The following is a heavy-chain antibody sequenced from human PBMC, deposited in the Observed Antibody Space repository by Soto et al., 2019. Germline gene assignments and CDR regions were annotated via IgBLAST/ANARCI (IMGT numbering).Heavy chain of an antibody. J-gene: IGHJ4*02. V-gene: IGHV3-23*01. CDR2: ISGSGGST. CDR1: GYTFSSYA. CDR3: AKSLNVRVSPVH. Sequence: GGSLRLSCAASGYTFSSYAMSGVRQAPGKGLEWVSAISGSGGSTYYADSVKGRFTISRDNSKNTLYLQMNSLRAEDTAVYYCAKSLNVRVSPVHWGQGTLVTVSS. D-gene: IGHD3-16*01.